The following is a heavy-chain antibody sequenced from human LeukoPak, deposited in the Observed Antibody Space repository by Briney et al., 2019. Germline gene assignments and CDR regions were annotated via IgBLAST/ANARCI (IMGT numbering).Heavy chain of an antibody. D-gene: IGHD1-26*01. CDR3: ARSNSGSYCYYSDY. J-gene: IGHJ4*02. CDR2: IYYSGST. Sequence: PETLSPTWTVSAGSISSFYSSWIRHPHGKVLEWVGYIYYSGSTNYTPSLKSRVTRSVDTSKNQFSLKLSSVTAADTAVYYCARSNSGSYCYYSDYWRQGTLVTVSS. V-gene: IGHV4-59*01. CDR1: AGSISSFY.